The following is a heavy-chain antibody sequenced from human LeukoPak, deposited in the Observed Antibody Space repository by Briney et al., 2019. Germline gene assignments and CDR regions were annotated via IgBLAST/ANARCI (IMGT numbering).Heavy chain of an antibody. CDR1: GGTFSSYA. V-gene: IGHV1-69*05. D-gene: IGHD3-22*01. CDR3: AGVYYYDSSRYYRLQH. Sequence: SVKVSCKASGGTFSSYAISWARQAPGQGLEWMGRIIPIFGTANYAQKFQGRVTITTDESTSTAYMELSSLRSEDTAVYYCAGVYYYDSSRYYRLQHWGQGTLVTVSS. J-gene: IGHJ1*01. CDR2: IIPIFGTA.